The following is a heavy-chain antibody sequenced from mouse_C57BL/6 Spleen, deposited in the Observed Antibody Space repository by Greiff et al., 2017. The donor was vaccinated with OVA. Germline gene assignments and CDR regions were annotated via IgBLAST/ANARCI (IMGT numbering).Heavy chain of an antibody. CDR3: ARRDGSSHFAY. CDR1: GFTFSDYY. CDR2: ISNGGGST. V-gene: IGHV5-12*01. D-gene: IGHD1-1*01. Sequence: DVKLVESGGGLVQPGGSLKLSCAASGFTFSDYYMYWVRQTPEKRLEWVAYISNGGGSTYYPDTVKGRFTISRDNAKNTLYLQMSRLKSEDTAMYYCARRDGSSHFAYWGQGTLVTVSA. J-gene: IGHJ3*01.